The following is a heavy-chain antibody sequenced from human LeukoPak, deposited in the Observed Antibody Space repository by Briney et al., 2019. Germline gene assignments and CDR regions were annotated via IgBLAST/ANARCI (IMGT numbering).Heavy chain of an antibody. J-gene: IGHJ6*02. CDR1: GFALSSHW. V-gene: IGHV3-7*03. CDR3: ARNNGMDV. Sequence: GGSLRLSCAASGFALSSHWMTWVRQVPGRGPEWVANVNRDASETYYLDSVKGRFTISKDNAKNSLYLQMNSLRAEDTALYHCARNNGMDVWGQGTTVIVSS. CDR2: VNRDASET.